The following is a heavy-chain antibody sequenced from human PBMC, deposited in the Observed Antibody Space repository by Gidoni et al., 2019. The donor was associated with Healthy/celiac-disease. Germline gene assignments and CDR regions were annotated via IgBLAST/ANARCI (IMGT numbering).Heavy chain of an antibody. Sequence: QVQLVQSGAEVKKPGASVKVSCKASGYTFTSYYMHWVRQAPGQGLEWMGIINPSGGSTSYVQKFQGRVTMTRDTSTSTVYMELSSLRSEDTAVYYCARDSGSTSCYSEAGCRGPGDYGMDVWGQGTTVTVSS. CDR3: ARDSGSTSCYSEAGCRGPGDYGMDV. CDR1: GYTFTSYY. D-gene: IGHD2-2*02. V-gene: IGHV1-46*01. J-gene: IGHJ6*02. CDR2: INPSGGST.